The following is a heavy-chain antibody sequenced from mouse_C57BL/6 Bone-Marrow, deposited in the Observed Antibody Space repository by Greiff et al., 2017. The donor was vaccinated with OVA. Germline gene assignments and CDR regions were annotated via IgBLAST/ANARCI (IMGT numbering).Heavy chain of an antibody. CDR1: GFTFSDFY. J-gene: IGHJ2*01. CDR2: SRNKANDYTT. V-gene: IGHV7-1*01. CDR3: ARDGPYGNYFDY. D-gene: IGHD2-1*01. Sequence: EVMLVESGGGLVQSGRSLRLSCATSGFTFSDFYMEWVRQAPGKGLEWIAASRNKANDYTTEYSASVKGRFIVSRDTSQSILYLQMNALRAEDTAIYYCARDGPYGNYFDYWGQGTTLTVSS.